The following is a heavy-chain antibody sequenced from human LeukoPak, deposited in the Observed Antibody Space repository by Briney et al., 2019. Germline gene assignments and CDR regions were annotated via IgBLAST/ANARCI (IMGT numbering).Heavy chain of an antibody. D-gene: IGHD5-12*01. CDR3: ARDHRLGRTGYDMPAD. CDR1: GYTFVDYY. Sequence: ASVKVSCKASGYTFVDYYMYWVRQAPGQGFEWIGWLNPGSGATKYAQKFQARVTMTRDTSTSTGYMELTRLTSDDTAVYYCARDHRLGRTGYDMPADWGQGTRVIVSS. CDR2: LNPGSGAT. V-gene: IGHV1-2*02. J-gene: IGHJ4*02.